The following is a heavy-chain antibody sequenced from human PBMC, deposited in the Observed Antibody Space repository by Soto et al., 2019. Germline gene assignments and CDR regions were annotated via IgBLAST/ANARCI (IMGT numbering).Heavy chain of an antibody. Sequence: QVQLQQWGAGLLKPSETLSLTCAVYGGSFSGYYWSWIRQPPGKGLEWIGEINHSGSTNYNPSLKSRSTISVDPSKNQFSLKLSSVTAADTAVYYCARVSDSSGYYLYYYYGMDVWGQGTTVTVSS. CDR3: ARVSDSSGYYLYYYYGMDV. V-gene: IGHV4-34*01. D-gene: IGHD3-22*01. CDR2: INHSGST. CDR1: GGSFSGYY. J-gene: IGHJ6*02.